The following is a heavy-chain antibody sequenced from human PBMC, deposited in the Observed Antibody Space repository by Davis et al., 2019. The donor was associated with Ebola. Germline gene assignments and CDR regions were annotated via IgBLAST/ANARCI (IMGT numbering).Heavy chain of an antibody. J-gene: IGHJ4*02. CDR2: IHSGGST. V-gene: IGHV3-53*05. Sequence: PGGSLRLSCAVSGVTIRSNYMSWVRQAPGKGPEWVSVIHSGGSTYYADSVKGRFTISRDNSKNTLYLQMNSLRSEDTAVYYCARDSRHYYGSGSYFYRSGRFDYWGQGTLVTVSS. CDR1: GVTIRSNY. CDR3: ARDSRHYYGSGSYFYRSGRFDY. D-gene: IGHD3-10*01.